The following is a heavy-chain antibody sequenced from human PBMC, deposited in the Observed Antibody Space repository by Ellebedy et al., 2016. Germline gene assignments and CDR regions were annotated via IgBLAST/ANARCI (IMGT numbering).Heavy chain of an antibody. CDR1: NGSISGYY. J-gene: IGHJ4*02. Sequence: SETLSLTCTVSNGSISGYYWSWIRQPPGKTLEWIGYVYHSGATNYNPSLKSRATMSVDTSKNQFSLKLNSVTAADTAIYYCARLFVAFAGPFDFWGQGALVTVTS. CDR3: ARLFVAFAGPFDF. V-gene: IGHV4-59*08. D-gene: IGHD3-10*02. CDR2: VYHSGAT.